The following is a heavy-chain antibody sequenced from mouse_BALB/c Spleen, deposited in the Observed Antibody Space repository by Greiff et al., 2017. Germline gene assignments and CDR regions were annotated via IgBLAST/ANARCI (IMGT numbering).Heavy chain of an antibody. CDR3: ARRDGSSYVY. J-gene: IGHJ2*01. D-gene: IGHD1-1*01. CDR2: INPSTGYT. V-gene: IGHV1-7*01. CDR1: GYTFTSYW. Sequence: QVQLQQSGAELAKPGASVKMSCKASGYTFTSYWMHWVKQRPGQGLEWIGYINPSTGYTEYNQKFKDKATLTADKSSSTAYMQLSSLTSEDSAVYYCARRDGSSYVYWGQGTTLTVSS.